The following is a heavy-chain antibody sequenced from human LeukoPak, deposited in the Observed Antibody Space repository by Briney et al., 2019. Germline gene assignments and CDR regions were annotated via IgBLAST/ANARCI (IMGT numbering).Heavy chain of an antibody. V-gene: IGHV4-61*02. J-gene: IGHJ4*02. CDR1: GDSISSDTYY. CDR2: THASGSF. D-gene: IGHD3-10*01. Sequence: SETLSLTCTVSGDSISSDTYYWSWIRQPAGKGLQWIGRTHASGSFMYNPSLKSRLTISIDTSKKQFSLKLSSVTAADTAVYYCARGGAMVRGVIIRDFDYWGQGTLVTVSS. CDR3: ARGGAMVRGVIIRDFDY.